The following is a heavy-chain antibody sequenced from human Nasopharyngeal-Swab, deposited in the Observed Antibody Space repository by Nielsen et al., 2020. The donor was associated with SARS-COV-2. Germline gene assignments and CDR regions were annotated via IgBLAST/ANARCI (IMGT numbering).Heavy chain of an antibody. CDR1: GFTFDDYT. CDR2: INWNSGRK. CDR3: ARGTADYSNRSFDY. Sequence: SLKISCAASGFTFDDYTMHWVRQPPGEGLEWVSGINWNSGRKGYADSVKGRFTISRDNAKNSLYLLMNSLRSEDTALYYCARGTADYSNRSFDYWGQGTLVTVPS. D-gene: IGHD4-11*01. V-gene: IGHV3-9*01. J-gene: IGHJ4*02.